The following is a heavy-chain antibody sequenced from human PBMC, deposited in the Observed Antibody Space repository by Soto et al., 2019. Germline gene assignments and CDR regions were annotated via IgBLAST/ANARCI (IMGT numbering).Heavy chain of an antibody. J-gene: IGHJ4*02. CDR2: ISSSGNSI. V-gene: IGHV3-48*04. CDR1: VFTFSSYG. CDR3: ARRAAAGRSFDY. D-gene: IGHD6-13*01. Sequence: TGGSLRLSCAASVFTFSSYGMHWFRQAPGKGLEWVSYISSSGNSIYYADSVRGRFTVSRDNAKNSLFLQMNSLRAEDTAVYYCARRAAAGRSFDYWGLGTLVTVSS.